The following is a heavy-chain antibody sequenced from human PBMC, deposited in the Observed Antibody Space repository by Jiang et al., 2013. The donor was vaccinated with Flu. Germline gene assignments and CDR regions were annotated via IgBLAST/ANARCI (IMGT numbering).Heavy chain of an antibody. CDR3: ARSDGTFDP. CDR1: GYIFTDYW. V-gene: IGHV5-10-1*01. CDR2: IDPSDSNT. Sequence: GAEVKKPGESLRISCKAPGYIFTDYWISWVRQMPGKGLEWMGRIDPSDSNTNYSPSFKGHVTISSDKSINTAYLQWSSLKASDTALYYCARSDGTFDPWGQGTLVTVSS. J-gene: IGHJ5*02.